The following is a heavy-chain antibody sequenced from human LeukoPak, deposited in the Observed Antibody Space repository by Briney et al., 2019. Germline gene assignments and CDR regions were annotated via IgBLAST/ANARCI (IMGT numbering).Heavy chain of an antibody. D-gene: IGHD2-15*01. CDR2: ISYDGSNK. V-gene: IGHV3-30-3*01. Sequence: GRSLRLSCAASGFTFSSYAMHWVRQAPGKGLEWVAVISYDGSNKYYADSVKGRFTISRDNSRNTLYLQMNSLRAEDTAVYYCAKDHRVRGSGRSAYYWGQGTLVTVSS. CDR1: GFTFSSYA. J-gene: IGHJ4*02. CDR3: AKDHRVRGSGRSAYY.